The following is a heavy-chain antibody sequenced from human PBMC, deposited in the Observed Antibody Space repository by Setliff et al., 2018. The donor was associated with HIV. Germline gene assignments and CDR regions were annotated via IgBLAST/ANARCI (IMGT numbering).Heavy chain of an antibody. Sequence: GGSLRLSCAASGLTVSGNYMSWVRQAPGKGLEWVSVIYSGGSTYYEDSVKGRFTVSRDNSKNTLYLQMSSRRAQDTDVYYCARGYPYYGMDVWGQGATVTVSS. D-gene: IGHD1-26*01. J-gene: IGHJ6*02. V-gene: IGHV3-66*01. CDR2: IYSGGST. CDR3: ARGYPYYGMDV. CDR1: GLTVSGNY.